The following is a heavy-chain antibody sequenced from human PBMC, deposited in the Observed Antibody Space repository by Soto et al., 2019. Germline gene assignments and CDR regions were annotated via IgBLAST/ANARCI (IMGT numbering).Heavy chain of an antibody. CDR2: VYYSGIT. CDR3: ARHRTFYSAYDP. J-gene: IGHJ5*02. D-gene: IGHD5-12*01. CDR1: GGSISSYY. Sequence: SETLSLTCTVSGGSISSYYWSWIRQPPGKGLECIGYVYYSGITNYNPSLKSRVTISVDTSKNQFSLKLSSVTAADTAVYYCARHRTFYSAYDPWGQGTLVTVSS. V-gene: IGHV4-59*01.